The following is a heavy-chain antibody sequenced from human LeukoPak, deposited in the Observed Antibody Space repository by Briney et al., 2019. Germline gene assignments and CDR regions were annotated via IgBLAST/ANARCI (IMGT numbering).Heavy chain of an antibody. CDR3: ARMGVSYYYDSSTYYPVAFDV. J-gene: IGHJ3*01. V-gene: IGHV4-38-2*01. Sequence: PSETLSLTCVVSGYSISGGYYWGWIRQSPGKGLEWIATIFHSGSIYYNPSLKSRVTLSVDTSKNQFFQKLSSVNAADTAMYYCARMGVSYYYDSSTYYPVAFDVWGQGTMVTVSS. CDR2: IFHSGSI. D-gene: IGHD3-22*01. CDR1: GYSISGGYY.